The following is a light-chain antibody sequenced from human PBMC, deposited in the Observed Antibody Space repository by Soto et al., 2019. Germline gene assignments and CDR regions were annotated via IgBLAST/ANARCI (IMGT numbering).Light chain of an antibody. Sequence: EVVLTQSPATLSVSPGERATLSCRASQSVNNKLAWYQHKPGQAPRLLISAASNRATGIPVRFSGSGSGTDFTLTISSLQSEDFAVYYCQQYSYWPYAFGQGTKLEIK. CDR1: QSVNNK. CDR3: QQYSYWPYA. J-gene: IGKJ2*01. CDR2: AAS. V-gene: IGKV3-15*01.